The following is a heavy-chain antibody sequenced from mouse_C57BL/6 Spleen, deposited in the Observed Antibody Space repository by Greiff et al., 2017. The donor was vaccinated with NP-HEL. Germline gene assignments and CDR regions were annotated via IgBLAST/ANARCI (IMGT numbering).Heavy chain of an antibody. D-gene: IGHD1-1*01. CDR3: ARYYGSSPHWYFDV. J-gene: IGHJ1*03. V-gene: IGHV3-8*01. CDR2: ISYSGST. CDR1: GYSITSDY. Sequence: VQLKESGPGLAKPSQTLSLTCSVTGYSITSDYWNWIRKFPGNKLEYMGYISYSGSTYYNPSLKSRISITRDTSKNQYYLQLHSVTTEDTATYYCARYYGSSPHWYFDVWGTGTTVTVSS.